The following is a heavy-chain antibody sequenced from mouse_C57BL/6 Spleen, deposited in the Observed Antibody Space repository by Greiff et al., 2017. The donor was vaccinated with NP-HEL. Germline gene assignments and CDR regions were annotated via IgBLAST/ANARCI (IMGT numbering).Heavy chain of an antibody. J-gene: IGHJ2*01. CDR2: IDPSDSET. D-gene: IGHD1-1*01. CDR3: ARSTGSYGSSYGY. CDR1: GYTFTSYW. V-gene: IGHV1-52*01. Sequence: VQLQQPGAELVRPGSSVKLSCKASGYTFTSYWMHWVKQRPIQGLEWIGNIDPSDSETHYNQKFKDKATLTVDKSSSTAYMQLSSLTSEDSAVYYCARSTGSYGSSYGYWGQGTTLTVSS.